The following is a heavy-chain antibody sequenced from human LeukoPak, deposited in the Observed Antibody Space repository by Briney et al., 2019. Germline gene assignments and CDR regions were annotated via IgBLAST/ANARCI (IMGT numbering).Heavy chain of an antibody. CDR1: GYTFTSYA. D-gene: IGHD6-6*01. J-gene: IGHJ4*02. CDR2: IIPIFGTA. V-gene: IGHV1-69*13. CDR3: ARRGKYSSFDY. Sequence: GASVKVSCKASGYTFTSYAMNWVRQAPGQGLEWMGGIIPIFGTANYAQKFQGRVTITADESTSTAYMELSSLRSEDTAVYYCARRGKYSSFDYWGQGTLVTVSS.